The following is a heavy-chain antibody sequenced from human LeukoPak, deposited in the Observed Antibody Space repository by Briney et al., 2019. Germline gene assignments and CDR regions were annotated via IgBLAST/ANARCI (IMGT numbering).Heavy chain of an antibody. CDR3: ARASGCSSTSCYSFDGYYYYYMDV. CDR2: IIPIFGTA. CDR1: GGTFSSYA. Sequence: SVKVFCKASGGTFSSYAISWVRHAPGQGLEWMGGIIPIFGTAKCTQKFQWRVTITTDESTSTAYMELSSLRSEDTAVYYCARASGCSSTSCYSFDGYYYYYMDVWGKGTTVTVSS. V-gene: IGHV1-69*05. J-gene: IGHJ6*03. D-gene: IGHD2-2*01.